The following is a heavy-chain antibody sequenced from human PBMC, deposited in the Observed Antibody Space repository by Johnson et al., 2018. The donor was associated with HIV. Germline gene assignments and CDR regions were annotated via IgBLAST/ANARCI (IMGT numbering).Heavy chain of an antibody. CDR3: ANLGDYSGLNGFDI. J-gene: IGHJ3*02. D-gene: IGHD4/OR15-4a*01. CDR1: GFTFSSYV. Sequence: QLVESGGGVVHPGRSLRLSCAASGFTFSSYVMQWVRQAPGKGLEWVAFISYDGSNKYYADSVKGRFTVSRDNSQNTLYLQINTLRTEDTAVYYCANLGDYSGLNGFDIWGQGTMVTVSS. CDR2: ISYDGSNK. V-gene: IGHV3-30*04.